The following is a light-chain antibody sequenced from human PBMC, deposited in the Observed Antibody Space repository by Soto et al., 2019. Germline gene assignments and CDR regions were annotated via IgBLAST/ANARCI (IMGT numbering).Light chain of an antibody. CDR2: DVS. Sequence: QSALTQPASVSGSPGQSITISCTGTSSDVGAYNYVSWYQHHPGKVPRLMIFDVSNRPSGVSNRFSGSKSGNTASLTISGLQAEDEADYYCCSYSRSSPHVFRAGTKVTVL. CDR3: CSYSRSSPHV. CDR1: SSDVGAYNY. V-gene: IGLV2-14*03. J-gene: IGLJ1*01.